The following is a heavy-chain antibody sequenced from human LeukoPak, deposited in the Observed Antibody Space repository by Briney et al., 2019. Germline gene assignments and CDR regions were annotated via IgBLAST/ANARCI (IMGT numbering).Heavy chain of an antibody. CDR1: GFTFSSYA. CDR2: ISYDGSNK. Sequence: GGSLRLSCAASGFTFSSYAMHWVRQAPGKGLEWVAVISYDGSNKYYADSVKGRFTISRDNSKNTLYLQMNSLRAEDTAVYYCARDHRMLGYSYGLNFDYWGQGTLVTVSS. V-gene: IGHV3-30-3*01. CDR3: ARDHRMLGYSYGLNFDY. J-gene: IGHJ4*02. D-gene: IGHD5-18*01.